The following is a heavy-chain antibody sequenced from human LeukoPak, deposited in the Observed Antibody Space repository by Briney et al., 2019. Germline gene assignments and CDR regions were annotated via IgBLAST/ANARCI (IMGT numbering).Heavy chain of an antibody. CDR1: GFTFNNYA. CDR2: ISGGGETT. D-gene: IGHD4-17*01. CDR3: ARDYADYVGYFFFDY. Sequence: HAGGSLRLSCAASGFTFNNYAMNWVRQAPGKGLEWVSSISGGGETTYYADSAKGRLTISRDNSQNTLYLQMNSLRAEDTAVYYCARDYADYVGYFFFDYWGQGTLVTVSS. J-gene: IGHJ4*02. V-gene: IGHV3-23*01.